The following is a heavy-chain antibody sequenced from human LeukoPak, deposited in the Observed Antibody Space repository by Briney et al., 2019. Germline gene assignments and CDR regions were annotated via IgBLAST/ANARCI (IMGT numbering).Heavy chain of an antibody. CDR2: INPNSGGT. CDR3: ARGPDFGQLGTIDIVVVPAAISFICDY. CDR1: GYTFTGYY. Sequence: ASVKVSCEASGYTFTGYYMHWVRQAPGQGLEWMGWINPNSGGTNYAQKFQGRVTMTRDTSISTAYMELSRLRSDDTAVYYCARGPDFGQLGTIDIVVVPAAISFICDYWGQGTLVTVSS. D-gene: IGHD2-2*02. V-gene: IGHV1-2*02. J-gene: IGHJ4*02.